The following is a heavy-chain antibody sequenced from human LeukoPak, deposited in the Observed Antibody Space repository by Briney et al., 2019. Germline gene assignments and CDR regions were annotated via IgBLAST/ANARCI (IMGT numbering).Heavy chain of an antibody. Sequence: RASVNVSCKASGYTFTGYYMHWVRQAPGQGLEWMGWINPNSGGTNYAQKFQGRVTMTRDTSISTAYMELSRLRSDDTAVYYCARDHSFLEWLDDYGMDVWGQGTTVTVSS. J-gene: IGHJ6*02. CDR3: ARDHSFLEWLDDYGMDV. CDR2: INPNSGGT. V-gene: IGHV1-2*02. CDR1: GYTFTGYY. D-gene: IGHD3-3*01.